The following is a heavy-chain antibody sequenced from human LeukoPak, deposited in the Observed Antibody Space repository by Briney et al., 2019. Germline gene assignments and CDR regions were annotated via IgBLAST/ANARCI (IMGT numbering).Heavy chain of an antibody. V-gene: IGHV4-31*03. J-gene: IGHJ4*02. CDR3: ARRPLRPSFDDY. D-gene: IGHD3-9*01. CDR1: GGSLFSGGDY. Sequence: SDTLSLTCTLSGGSLFSGGDYCSWIRQRPGKGLEWIGYIYYRASTYYKPSLKSRVTISIDTSRSQFAMKLTSVTAADTAVYYCARRPLRPSFDDYWGQGTLVTVSS. CDR2: IYYRAST.